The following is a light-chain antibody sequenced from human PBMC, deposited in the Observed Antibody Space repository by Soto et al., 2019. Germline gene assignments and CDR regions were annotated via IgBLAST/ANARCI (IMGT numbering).Light chain of an antibody. Sequence: IHMTQAPSSLSASVGDRVTITCRASQRITTYLNWYQQKPGKAPKLLISTAATLQGGVPSRFSGSVSGTDFTLTITTLQPEDFATYFCQQSYSTPYTFVQGTKLEIK. CDR2: TAA. J-gene: IGKJ2*01. V-gene: IGKV1-39*01. CDR3: QQSYSTPYT. CDR1: QRITTY.